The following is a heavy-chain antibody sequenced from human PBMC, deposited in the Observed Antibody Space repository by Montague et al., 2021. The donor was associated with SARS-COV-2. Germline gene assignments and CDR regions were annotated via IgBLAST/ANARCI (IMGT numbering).Heavy chain of an antibody. CDR3: AHRGMIRGLIFDY. Sequence: TLSLTCEVSGGSISSYYWSWIRQSPGQALEWLAVIYWNGDKRYSPSLQRRLTITKDTSENQVVLTMTNMDPVDTATYYCAHRGMIRGLIFDYWGQGTLVTVSS. D-gene: IGHD3-10*01. J-gene: IGHJ4*02. CDR2: IYWNGDK. V-gene: IGHV2-5*01. CDR1: GGSISSYYW.